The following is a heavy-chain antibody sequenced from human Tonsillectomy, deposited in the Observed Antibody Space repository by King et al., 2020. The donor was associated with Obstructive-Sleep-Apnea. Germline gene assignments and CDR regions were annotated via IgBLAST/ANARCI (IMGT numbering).Heavy chain of an antibody. Sequence: VQLVESGGGVVQPGRSLRLSCAASGLTFSNNGIHWVRQAPGKGLEWVAIISYDGSYKYYADSVKGRFTISRDNSKNTLYLQMNSLRAEDTAVYYCVKGRYSYGYGFEYWGQGTQVSVSS. CDR1: GLTFSNNG. V-gene: IGHV3-30*18. CDR3: VKGRYSYGYGFEY. J-gene: IGHJ4*02. CDR2: ISYDGSYK. D-gene: IGHD5-18*01.